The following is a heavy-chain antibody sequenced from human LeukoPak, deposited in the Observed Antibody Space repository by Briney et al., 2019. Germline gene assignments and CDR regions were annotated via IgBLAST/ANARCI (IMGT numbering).Heavy chain of an antibody. CDR1: GGSISSYY. V-gene: IGHV4-59*01. Sequence: SETLSLTCTVSGGSISSYYWSWIRQPPGKGLEWIGYIYYSGSTNYNPSLKSRVTISVDTSKNQFSLKLSSVTAADTAVYYCAREWFAPSEYNWKTPSRWFDPWGQGTLVTVSS. CDR2: IYYSGST. J-gene: IGHJ5*02. CDR3: AREWFAPSEYNWKTPSRWFDP. D-gene: IGHD1-1*01.